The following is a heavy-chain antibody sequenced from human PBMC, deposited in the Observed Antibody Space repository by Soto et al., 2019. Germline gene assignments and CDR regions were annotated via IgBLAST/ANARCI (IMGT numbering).Heavy chain of an antibody. Sequence: QVQLVESGGGVVQPGGSLRLSCAASGFTFSAYAMHWVRQAPVKGLVWVAVISYDGSSQNYAASVKGRFTISRDNSKNTLYLQMNSLRDEDMALYYCARGAVTTNYYYYGMDVWGRGSTFTVSS. CDR3: ARGAVTTNYYYYGMDV. J-gene: IGHJ6*02. D-gene: IGHD4-17*01. V-gene: IGHV3-30-3*01. CDR2: ISYDGSSQ. CDR1: GFTFSAYA.